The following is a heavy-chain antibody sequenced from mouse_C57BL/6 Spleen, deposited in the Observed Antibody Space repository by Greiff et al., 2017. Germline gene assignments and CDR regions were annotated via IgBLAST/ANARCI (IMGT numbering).Heavy chain of an antibody. D-gene: IGHD1-1*01. Sequence: QVQLQQSGAELVKPGASVKLSCKASGYTFTSYWMHWVKQRPGRGLEWIGRIDPNSGGTKYNEKFKSKATLTVDKPSSTAYMQLSSLTSEDSAVXDCARSYYGSSYEEYFDYWGKGTSLTVSS. V-gene: IGHV1-72*01. CDR1: GYTFTSYW. CDR3: ARSYYGSSYEEYFDY. CDR2: IDPNSGGT. J-gene: IGHJ2*02.